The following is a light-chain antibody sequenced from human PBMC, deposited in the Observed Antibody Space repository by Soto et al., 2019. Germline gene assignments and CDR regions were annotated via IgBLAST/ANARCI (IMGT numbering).Light chain of an antibody. CDR3: QQYYSTPPS. Sequence: DVVMTQSPDSLAVSLGERATINCKSSQTLLYTPKNQNHLAWYQHKPGQAPKLLIHWASTREPGVPDRFTGSGSETDFTLTITSLQAEDVAIYYCQQYYSTPPSFGQGTKLEI. CDR1: QTLLYTPKNQNH. J-gene: IGKJ2*01. CDR2: WAS. V-gene: IGKV4-1*01.